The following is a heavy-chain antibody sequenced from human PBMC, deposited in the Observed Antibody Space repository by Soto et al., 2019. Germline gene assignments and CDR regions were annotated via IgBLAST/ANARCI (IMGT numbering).Heavy chain of an antibody. Sequence: EVQLMESGGGLVQPGGSLRLSCAASGFTFSSETMFWVRQAPGKGLEQITAISKNGDSTFYADSVKGRFTISRDNSKNTLYLQMGSLRAEDMAVYYCATKEGFAYWGQGTLVTVS. J-gene: IGHJ4*02. CDR2: ISKNGDST. V-gene: IGHV3-64*07. CDR3: ATKEGFAY. CDR1: GFTFSSET.